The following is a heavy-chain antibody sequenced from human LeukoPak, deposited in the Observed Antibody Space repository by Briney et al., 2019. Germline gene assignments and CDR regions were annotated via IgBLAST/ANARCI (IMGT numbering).Heavy chain of an antibody. J-gene: IGHJ4*02. V-gene: IGHV3-23*01. CDR2: ISSSGRNI. CDR1: GFTFSDYT. CDR3: AKANYDFWSGYQG. D-gene: IGHD3-3*01. Sequence: GSLRLSCAASGFTFSDYTINWVRQAPGKGLEWISSISSSGRNIFYADSVKGRFTISRDNSKNTVYLQMNSLRAEDTAVYYCAKANYDFWSGYQGWGQGTLVTVSS.